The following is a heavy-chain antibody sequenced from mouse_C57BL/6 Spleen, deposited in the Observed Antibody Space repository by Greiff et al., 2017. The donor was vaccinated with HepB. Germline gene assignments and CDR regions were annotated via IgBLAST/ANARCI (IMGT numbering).Heavy chain of an antibody. Sequence: QVQLQQSGAELVRPGASVTLSCKASGYTFTDYEMHWVKQTPVHGLEWIGAIDPETGGTPYNQKFKGKAILTADKSSSTAYMELRSLTSEDSAVYYCTREDDLRRGAWFAYWGQGTLVTVSA. CDR2: IDPETGGT. D-gene: IGHD2-12*01. J-gene: IGHJ3*01. V-gene: IGHV1-15*01. CDR1: GYTFTDYE. CDR3: TREDDLRRGAWFAY.